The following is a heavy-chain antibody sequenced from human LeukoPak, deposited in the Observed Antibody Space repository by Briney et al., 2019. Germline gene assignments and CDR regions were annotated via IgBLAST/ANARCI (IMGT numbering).Heavy chain of an antibody. Sequence: GGFLRLSCAASGFTFSSYATSWVRQAPGKGLEWVSGISGSGGSTYYADSVKGRFTISRDNSKNTLYLQMSSLRAEDTAVYYCAKALGELSFIIDYWGQGTLVTVSS. J-gene: IGHJ4*02. CDR1: GFTFSSYA. CDR3: AKALGELSFIIDY. V-gene: IGHV3-23*01. D-gene: IGHD3-16*02. CDR2: ISGSGGST.